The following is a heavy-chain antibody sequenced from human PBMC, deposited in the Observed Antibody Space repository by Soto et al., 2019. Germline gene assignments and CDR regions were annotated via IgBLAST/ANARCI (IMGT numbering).Heavy chain of an antibody. D-gene: IGHD6-19*01. CDR1: GHSLSSGGYF. CDR3: ARVRIAVVGSGHFDF. V-gene: IGHV4-38-2*01. Sequence: PSETLSLTCAVSGHSLSSGGYFWGWIRQAPGKGLEWIGSIYHSGSTYYNPSLKSRVTISVDTSKNQFSLKLSSVTAADTAVYYCARVRIAVVGSGHFDFWGQGSLVTVSS. CDR2: IYHSGST. J-gene: IGHJ4*02.